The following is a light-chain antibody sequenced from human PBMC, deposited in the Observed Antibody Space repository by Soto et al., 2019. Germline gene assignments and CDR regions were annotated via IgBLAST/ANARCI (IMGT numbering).Light chain of an antibody. J-gene: IGKJ4*01. CDR3: QHYKTWPLS. CDR1: QGVGST. V-gene: IGKV3-15*01. Sequence: ELVLTQSPATLSVSPGERATLSCRASQGVGSTLAWYQQAPGQAPRLLIYDASTRATGIPARFSGDGSGTEFTLTISSPQSDDIAVYYCQHYKTWPLSFGGGTRVEI. CDR2: DAS.